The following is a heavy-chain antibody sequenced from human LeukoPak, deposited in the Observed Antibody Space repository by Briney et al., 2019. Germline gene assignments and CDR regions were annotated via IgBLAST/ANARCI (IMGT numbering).Heavy chain of an antibody. CDR1: GFTFSSYA. J-gene: IGHJ4*02. V-gene: IGHV3-23*01. CDR2: ISGSGGST. Sequence: TGGSLRLSCAASGFTFSSYAMSWVRQAPGKGLEWVSAISGSGGSTYYADSVKGRFTISRDNSKNTLYLQMNSLRAEDTAVYYCAKGVNYYDSSGYSDYWGQGTLVTVSS. CDR3: AKGVNYYDSSGYSDY. D-gene: IGHD3-22*01.